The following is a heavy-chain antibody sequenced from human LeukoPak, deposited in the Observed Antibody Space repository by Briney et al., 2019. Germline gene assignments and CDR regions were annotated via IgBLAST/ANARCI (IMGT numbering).Heavy chain of an antibody. CDR2: IYYSGST. CDR1: GGSISSYY. Sequence: PSETLSLTCTVSGGSISSYYWSWIRQPPGKGLEWIGYIYYSGSTNYNPSLKSRVTISVDTSKNQFSLKLSSVTAADTAVYYCARLRAIFAPFDPWGQGTLVTVSS. V-gene: IGHV4-59*08. CDR3: ARLRAIFAPFDP. J-gene: IGHJ5*02. D-gene: IGHD3-3*01.